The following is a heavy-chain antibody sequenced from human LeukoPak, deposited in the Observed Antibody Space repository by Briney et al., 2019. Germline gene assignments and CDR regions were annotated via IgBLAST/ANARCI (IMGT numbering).Heavy chain of an antibody. CDR3: ARAATVTREPAFDY. CDR1: GFTFSSYA. Sequence: GGSLRLSCAASGFTFSSYAMHWVRQAPGKGLEYVSAISSNGGSTYYANSVKGRFTISRDNSKNTLYLQMGSLRAEDMAVYYCARAATVTREPAFDYWGQGTLVTVSS. V-gene: IGHV3-64*01. D-gene: IGHD4-17*01. J-gene: IGHJ4*02. CDR2: ISSNGGST.